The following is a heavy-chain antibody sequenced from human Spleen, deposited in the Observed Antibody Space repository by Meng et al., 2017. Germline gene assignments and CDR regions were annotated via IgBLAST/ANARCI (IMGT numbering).Heavy chain of an antibody. D-gene: IGHD2/OR15-2a*01. Sequence: GESLKISCAASGFTVSSNYMSWVRQAPGKGLEWVSATSGTDGTKYHADALRGRFTISRDNSKNTLYMQMNSLRVDDTAIYYCAKGSMEGLDYWGQGALVTVSS. V-gene: IGHV3-23*01. CDR2: TSGTDGTK. CDR3: AKGSMEGLDY. CDR1: GFTVSSNY. J-gene: IGHJ4*02.